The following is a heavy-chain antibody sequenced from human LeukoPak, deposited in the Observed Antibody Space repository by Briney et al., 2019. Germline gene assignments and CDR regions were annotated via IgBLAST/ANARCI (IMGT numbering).Heavy chain of an antibody. CDR1: GFSLSTSGVG. V-gene: IGHV2-5*01. J-gene: IGHJ4*02. CDR2: IYWNDDK. D-gene: IGHD3-3*01. CDR3: ARQSITVFGVVSYYFDY. Sequence: SGPTLVNPTQTLTLTCTFSGFSLSTSGVGVGWIRQPPGKALEWLALIYWNDDKRYSPSLKSRLTITKDTSKNQVVLTMTNMDPVDTATYYCARQSITVFGVVSYYFDYWGQGTLVTVSS.